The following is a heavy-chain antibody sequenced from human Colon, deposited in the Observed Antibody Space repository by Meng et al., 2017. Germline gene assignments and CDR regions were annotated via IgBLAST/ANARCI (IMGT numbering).Heavy chain of an antibody. CDR2: IYYSGST. Sequence: SETLSLTCTVSGGSISSGGYYWSWIRQHPGKGLEWIGYIYYSGSTYYNPSLKSRVTISVDTSKDQFSLKLSSVTAADTAVYYCARTNYGSGSYYFDFWGQGTLVTVSS. CDR1: GGSISSGGYY. V-gene: IGHV4-31*03. D-gene: IGHD3-10*01. J-gene: IGHJ4*02. CDR3: ARTNYGSGSYYFDF.